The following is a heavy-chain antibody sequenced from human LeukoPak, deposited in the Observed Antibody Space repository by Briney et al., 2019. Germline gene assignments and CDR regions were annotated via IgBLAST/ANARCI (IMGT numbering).Heavy chain of an antibody. Sequence: GGSLRLSCAASGFTFSSYFMHWVRQAPGKGLVWVSRVSNDGTYTEYADSVKGRFTISRDNSKNTLYLQMNSLRAEDTAVYYCAKVRTMVRGDSFDYWGQGTLVTVSS. CDR2: VSNDGTYT. CDR3: AKVRTMVRGDSFDY. D-gene: IGHD3-10*01. V-gene: IGHV3-74*03. J-gene: IGHJ4*02. CDR1: GFTFSSYF.